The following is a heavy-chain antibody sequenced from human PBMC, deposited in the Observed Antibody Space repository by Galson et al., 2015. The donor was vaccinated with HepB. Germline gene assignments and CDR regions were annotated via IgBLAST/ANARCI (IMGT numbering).Heavy chain of an antibody. D-gene: IGHD6-19*01. J-gene: IGHJ4*02. V-gene: IGHV1-24*01. CDR1: GYTLTELS. CDR3: ATGLSSGWTGGFDY. Sequence: SVKVSCKVSGYTLTELSMHWVRQAPGKGLEWMGGFDPEDGETIYAQKFQGRVTMTEDTSTDTAYMELSSLRSEDTAVYYCATGLSSGWTGGFDYWGQGTLVTVSS. CDR2: FDPEDGET.